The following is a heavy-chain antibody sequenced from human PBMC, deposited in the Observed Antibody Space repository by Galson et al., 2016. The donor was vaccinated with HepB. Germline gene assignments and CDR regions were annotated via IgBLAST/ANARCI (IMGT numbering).Heavy chain of an antibody. D-gene: IGHD2-15*01. V-gene: IGHV4-4*02. CDR3: ARGGYSSGRHNFPSWFHP. J-gene: IGHJ5*02. Sequence: SETLSLTCAVSRDAITSSYWWSWVRQPPGKGLEWIGEIYHTGSTSYNPSLKSRVSISADKTKDQFSLTLNSVTAADTAVYFCARGGYSSGRHNFPSWFHPWGQGILVTVSS. CDR1: RDAITSSYW. CDR2: IYHTGST.